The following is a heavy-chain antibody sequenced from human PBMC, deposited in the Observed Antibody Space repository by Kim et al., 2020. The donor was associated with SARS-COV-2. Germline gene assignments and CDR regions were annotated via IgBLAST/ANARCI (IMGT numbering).Heavy chain of an antibody. V-gene: IGHV3-53*01. J-gene: IGHJ4*02. CDR1: FLLFLTNY. Sequence: SFSSSFLLFLTNYLIFFLHSPFTLLSFLSIIYIFFSTYYSYSVNCLFTISRDNSKNTVYLQMNSLRVEDTAIYYCARSSYDRALGYYFDHWGQGTLVTVS. CDR2: IYIFFST. CDR3: ARSSYDRALGYYFDH. D-gene: IGHD6-6*01.